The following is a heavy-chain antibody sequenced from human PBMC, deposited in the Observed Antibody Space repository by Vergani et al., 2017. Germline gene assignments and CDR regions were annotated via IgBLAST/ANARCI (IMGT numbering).Heavy chain of an antibody. CDR3: ARDRDTAMVHDY. V-gene: IGHV3-21*01. Sequence: EVQLVESGGGLVKPGGSLRLSCAASGFTFSSYSMNWVRQAPGKGLEWVSSISSSSSYLYYADSVKGRFTISRDNAKNSLYLQMNSLRAEDTAVYYCARDRDTAMVHDYWGQGTLVTVSS. CDR1: GFTFSSYS. D-gene: IGHD5-18*01. CDR2: ISSSSSYL. J-gene: IGHJ4*02.